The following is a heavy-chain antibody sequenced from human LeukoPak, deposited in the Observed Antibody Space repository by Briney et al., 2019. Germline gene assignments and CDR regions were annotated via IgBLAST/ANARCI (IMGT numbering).Heavy chain of an antibody. CDR1: GFTFSNYW. D-gene: IGHD3-16*01. V-gene: IGHV3-7*01. Sequence: PGGSLRLSCAASGFTFSNYWMNWVRQAPGKGLEWVANIKPDGSEEYYVGSVKGRFTISRDNAKNSLYLQMNSLRAEDTAMYFCARDGGHRTTQYNWFDPWAQGTLVTVSS. J-gene: IGHJ5*02. CDR3: ARDGGHRTTQYNWFDP. CDR2: IKPDGSEE.